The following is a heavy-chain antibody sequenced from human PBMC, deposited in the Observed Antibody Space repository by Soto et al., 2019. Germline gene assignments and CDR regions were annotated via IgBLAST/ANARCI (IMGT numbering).Heavy chain of an antibody. J-gene: IGHJ6*03. CDR1: GYSFTNYG. D-gene: IGHD6-19*01. CDR2: ISAYNGNT. Sequence: QDQLVQSGVEVKKPGASVKVSCKASGYSFTNYGITWVRQAPGQGFEWMGWISAYNGNTKYAQKFQGRVTLTTDASTSTAYLELRSLRSDDTAVYYCARDRGVAPPVAGNTHYCYSMDVWGKGTTVTVSS. V-gene: IGHV1-18*01. CDR3: ARDRGVAPPVAGNTHYCYSMDV.